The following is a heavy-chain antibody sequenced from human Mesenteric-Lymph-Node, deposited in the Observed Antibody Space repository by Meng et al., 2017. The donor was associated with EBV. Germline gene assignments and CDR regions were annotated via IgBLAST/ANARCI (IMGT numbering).Heavy chain of an antibody. V-gene: IGHV1-46*01. Sequence: QVKLVQSGAEVKKPGDSLKVSCKASGYTLTTYYMDWVRQAPGKGLEWMGKIDPSGGSTTYTQKFRGRLTLTRDTSTSTVYMELSSLRSEDTAVYYCAREAGYSTNWPCDYWGQGTLVTVSS. J-gene: IGHJ4*02. CDR2: IDPSGGST. CDR1: GYTLTTYY. CDR3: AREAGYSTNWPCDY. D-gene: IGHD6-13*01.